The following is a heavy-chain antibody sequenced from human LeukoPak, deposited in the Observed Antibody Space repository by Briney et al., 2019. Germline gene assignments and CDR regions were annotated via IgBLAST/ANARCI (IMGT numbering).Heavy chain of an antibody. D-gene: IGHD1-20*01. Sequence: GGSLTLSGAASGSTFSDDWTNWVRQTPGKGLEWVGGIKSKTAGGTIDYAAPVRGRFSISRDDSKNTLYLQMYSIKTEDAAVYYCTTGLYDWNDVNYWGQGALVTVSS. J-gene: IGHJ4*02. CDR3: TTGLYDWNDVNY. CDR2: IKSKTAGGTI. CDR1: GSTFSDDW. V-gene: IGHV3-15*07.